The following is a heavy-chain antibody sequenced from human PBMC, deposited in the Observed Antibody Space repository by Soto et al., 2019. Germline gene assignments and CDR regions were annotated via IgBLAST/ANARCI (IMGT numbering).Heavy chain of an antibody. J-gene: IGHJ5*02. V-gene: IGHV1-69*13. Sequence: GASVKVSCKASGGTFSSYAISWVRQAPGQGLEWMGGIIPIFGIANYAQKFQGRVTITADESTSTAYMELSSLRSEDTAVYYCARALQHLRYCSGGSCYSSWFDPWGQGTLVTVSS. CDR2: IIPIFGIA. CDR3: ARALQHLRYCSGGSCYSSWFDP. CDR1: GGTFSSYA. D-gene: IGHD2-15*01.